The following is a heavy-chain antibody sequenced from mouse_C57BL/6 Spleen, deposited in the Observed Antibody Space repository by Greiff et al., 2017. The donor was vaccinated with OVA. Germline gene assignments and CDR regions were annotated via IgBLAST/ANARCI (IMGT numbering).Heavy chain of an antibody. Sequence: QVQLQQSGAELARPGASVKLSCKASGYTFTSYGISWVKQRPGQGLEWIGEIYPRSGNTYYNEKFKGKATLTADKSSSTAYMELRSLTSEDSAVYFCARGYSGYFDVWGTGTTVTVSS. CDR3: ARGYSGYFDV. J-gene: IGHJ1*03. D-gene: IGHD1-2*01. CDR2: IYPRSGNT. CDR1: GYTFTSYG. V-gene: IGHV1-81*01.